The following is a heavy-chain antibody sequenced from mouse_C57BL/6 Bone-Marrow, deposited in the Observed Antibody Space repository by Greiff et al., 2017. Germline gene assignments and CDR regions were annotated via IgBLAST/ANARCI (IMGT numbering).Heavy chain of an antibody. CDR1: GYTFTGYW. CDR2: ILPGSGST. D-gene: IGHD1-1*01. CDR3: ARAQYYYGSSYDWYFDV. V-gene: IGHV1-9*01. Sequence: VMLVESGAELMKPGASVKLSCKATGYTFTGYWIEWVKQRPGHGLEWIGEILPGSGSTNYNEKFKGKATFTADTSSNTAYMQLSSLTTEDSAIYYCARAQYYYGSSYDWYFDVWGTGTTVTVSS. J-gene: IGHJ1*03.